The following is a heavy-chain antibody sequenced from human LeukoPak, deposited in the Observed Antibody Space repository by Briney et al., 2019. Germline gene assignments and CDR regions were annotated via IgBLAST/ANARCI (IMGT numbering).Heavy chain of an antibody. CDR2: IIPIPGIA. D-gene: IGHD3/OR15-3a*01. Sequence: SVKVSCKASGGTFSSYAISWVRQAPGQGLEWMGRIIPIPGIANYAQKFQGRVTITADKSTSTAYMELSSLRSEDTAVYYCVISPPRDFWGQGTLVTVSS. CDR3: VISPPRDF. CDR1: GGTFSSYA. J-gene: IGHJ4*02. V-gene: IGHV1-69*04.